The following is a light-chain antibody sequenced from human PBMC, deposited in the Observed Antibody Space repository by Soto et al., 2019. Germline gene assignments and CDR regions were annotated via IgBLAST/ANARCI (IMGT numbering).Light chain of an antibody. Sequence: QPVLTQSSSASASLGSSVKLTCTLSSGHSSYIIAWHQQQPGKAPRYLMKLEGSGSYNKGSGVPDRFSGSSSGADRYLTISNHQFEDEADYYCETWDSNTPWVFGGGTKLTVL. CDR1: SGHSSYI. J-gene: IGLJ3*02. CDR2: LEGSGSY. CDR3: ETWDSNTPWV. V-gene: IGLV4-60*02.